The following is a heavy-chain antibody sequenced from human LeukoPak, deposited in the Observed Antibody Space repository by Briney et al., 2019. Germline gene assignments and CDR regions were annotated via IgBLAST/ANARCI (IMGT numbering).Heavy chain of an antibody. CDR3: AKEENTAANS. V-gene: IGHV3-30*18. CDR1: GFTFSAFG. D-gene: IGHD2-2*01. J-gene: IGHJ4*02. CDR2: ISYDGSYE. Sequence: GGCRRLSCAASGFTFSAFGMHWGRQAPGKGLEWVAVISYDGSYEYFADSVKGRFTISRDNSKNTLYLQINSLRAEDTAMYYCAKEENTAANSWGQGNLLTVSS.